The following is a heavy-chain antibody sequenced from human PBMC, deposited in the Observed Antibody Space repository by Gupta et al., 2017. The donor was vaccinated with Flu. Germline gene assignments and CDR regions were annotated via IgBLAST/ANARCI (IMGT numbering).Heavy chain of an antibody. V-gene: IGHV3-48*02. CDR3: ARDMTLWELLRVDYYYYYGMDV. CDR1: GFTFSSYS. CDR2: ISISSSTI. Sequence: EVQLVESGGGLVQPGGSLRLSCAASGFTFSSYSMNWVRQAPGKGLEWVSYISISSSTIYYADSVKGRFTISRDNAKNSLYLQMNSLRDEDTAVYYCARDMTLWELLRVDYYYYYGMDVWGQGTTVTVSS. J-gene: IGHJ6*02. D-gene: IGHD1-26*01.